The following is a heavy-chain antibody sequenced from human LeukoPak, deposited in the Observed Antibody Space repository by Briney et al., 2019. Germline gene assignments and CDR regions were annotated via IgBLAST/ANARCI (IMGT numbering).Heavy chain of an antibody. CDR3: ARPSYGDGMDV. D-gene: IGHD2/OR15-2a*01. Sequence: PGGSLRLSCAVSGFTVSSSYMSWVRQAPGKGLEWVSVIYSGASTYYADSVKGRFTISRDNSKNTLYLQMNSLRAEDTAVYYCARPSYGDGMDVWGQGTTVTVSS. V-gene: IGHV3-66*04. CDR2: IYSGAST. CDR1: GFTVSSSY. J-gene: IGHJ6*02.